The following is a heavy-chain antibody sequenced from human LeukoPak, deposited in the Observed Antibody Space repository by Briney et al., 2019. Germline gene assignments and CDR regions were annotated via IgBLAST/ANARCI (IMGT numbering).Heavy chain of an antibody. Sequence: ASVKVSCKASGYTFTSYGISWVRQSPGQGLEYMGWISAYSGDTNYAQKYQDRVTITRDTSTSTVYMEMRSLRSDDTAVYYCARDLTSGDYWGQGTLVTVSS. CDR2: ISAYSGDT. D-gene: IGHD3-16*01. J-gene: IGHJ4*02. CDR1: GYTFTSYG. V-gene: IGHV1-18*01. CDR3: ARDLTSGDY.